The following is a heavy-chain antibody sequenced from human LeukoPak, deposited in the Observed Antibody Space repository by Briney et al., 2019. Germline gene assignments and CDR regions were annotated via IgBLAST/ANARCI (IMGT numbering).Heavy chain of an antibody. CDR2: ICEAGHYT. CDR3: AKNSGVSNPKTPLDY. CDR1: GXTLXXYV. D-gene: IGHD5/OR15-5a*01. V-gene: IGHV3-23*01. J-gene: IGHJ4*02. Sequence: LXXSXXXXGXTLXXYVMSWVRQAPXMXLEWVSSICEAGHYTNYAESVKGRFTISGDYSKNTVFLQMSRLRAEDTVVYYCAKNSGVSNPKTPLDYWGQGTLVTVSS.